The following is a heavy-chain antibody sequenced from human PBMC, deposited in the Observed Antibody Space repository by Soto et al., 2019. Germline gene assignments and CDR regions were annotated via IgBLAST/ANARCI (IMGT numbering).Heavy chain of an antibody. CDR1: GGSFSDYY. D-gene: IGHD3-3*01. J-gene: IGHJ5*02. Sequence: SETLSLTCAVHGGSFSDYYWSWIRQPPGKGLEWIGEINHSGGTNSNPSLKSRVTISVDTSKNYFSLKLTSVTAADTAVYYCARGGVTIFGILNNWFDPWGQGTLVTVSS. CDR3: ARGGVTIFGILNNWFDP. V-gene: IGHV4-34*01. CDR2: INHSGGT.